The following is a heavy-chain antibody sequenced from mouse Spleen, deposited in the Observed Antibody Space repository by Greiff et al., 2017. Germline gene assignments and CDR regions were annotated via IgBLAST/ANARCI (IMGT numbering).Heavy chain of an antibody. CDR3: ARGLPYAMDY. CDR2: ISYSGST. D-gene: IGHD3-1*01. Sequence: EVQLQQSGPGMVKPSQSLSLTCTVTGYSITSGYDWHWIRHFPGNKLEWMGYISYSGSTNYNPSLKSRISITHDTSKNHFFLKLNSVTTEDTATYYCARGLPYAMDYWGQGTSVTVSS. J-gene: IGHJ4*01. CDR1: GYSITSGYD. V-gene: IGHV3-1*01.